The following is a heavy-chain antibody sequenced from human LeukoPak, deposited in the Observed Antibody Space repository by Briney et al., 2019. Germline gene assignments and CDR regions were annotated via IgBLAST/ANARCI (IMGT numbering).Heavy chain of an antibody. J-gene: IGHJ4*02. CDR1: GGSISSGGYY. CDR3: ARVPGITGNPIAAVGSFSFDY. V-gene: IGHV4-61*10. D-gene: IGHD6-13*01. CDR2: IYSSWNT. Sequence: SETLSLTCTVSGGSISSGGYYWSWIRQPAGKGLEWIGRIYSSWNTNYNPSLKSRATISVDTSKNQFSLKLSSLTAADTAVYYCARVPGITGNPIAAVGSFSFDYWGQGILVTVSS.